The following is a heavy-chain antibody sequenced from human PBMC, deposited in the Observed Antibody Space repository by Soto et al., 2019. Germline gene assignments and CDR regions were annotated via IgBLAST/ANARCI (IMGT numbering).Heavy chain of an antibody. V-gene: IGHV4-34*01. J-gene: IGHJ4*02. CDR2: INHSGST. D-gene: IGHD3-10*01. Sequence: QVQLQQWGAGLLKPSETLSLTCAVYGGSFSGYYWSWIRQPPGKGLEWIGEINHSGSTNYNPSLKSRVIRAVDTTKNQFSLKLSSVTATDTAVYYCARGVFRNYYGWGDYWGQGTLVTVSS. CDR3: ARGVFRNYYGWGDY. CDR1: GGSFSGYY.